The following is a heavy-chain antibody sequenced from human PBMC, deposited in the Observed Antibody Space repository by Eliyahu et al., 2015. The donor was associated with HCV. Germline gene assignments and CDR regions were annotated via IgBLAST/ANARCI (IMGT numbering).Heavy chain of an antibody. CDR2: IYSGGST. CDR1: GFTVSSNY. CDR3: AREKRGYYGSGSPEYFDY. J-gene: IGHJ4*02. V-gene: IGHV3-53*01. D-gene: IGHD3-10*01. Sequence: EVQLVESGGGLIQPGGSLRLSCAASGFTVSSNYMSWVRQAPGKGLEWVSVIYSGGSTYYADSVKGRFTISRDNSKNTLYLQMNSLRAEDTAVYYCAREKRGYYGSGSPEYFDYWGQGTLVTVSS.